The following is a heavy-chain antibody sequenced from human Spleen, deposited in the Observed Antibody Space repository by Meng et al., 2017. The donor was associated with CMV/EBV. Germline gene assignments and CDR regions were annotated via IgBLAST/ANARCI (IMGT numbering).Heavy chain of an antibody. CDR2: ISASTGNT. CDR1: GYTFTSYG. V-gene: IGHV1-18*01. J-gene: IGHJ4*02. CDR3: ARDRLAAGGGTGY. Sequence: ASVKVSCKASGYTFTSYGISWVRQAPGQGLEWMGWISASTGNTRFAQKFQGRVMMTTDTSITTAYMELRSLRSDDTAVYYCARDRLAAGGGTGYWGQGTLVTVSS. D-gene: IGHD6-13*01.